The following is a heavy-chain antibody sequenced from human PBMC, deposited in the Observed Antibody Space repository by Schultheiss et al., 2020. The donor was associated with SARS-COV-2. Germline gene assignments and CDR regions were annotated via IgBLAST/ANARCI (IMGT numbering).Heavy chain of an antibody. J-gene: IGHJ4*02. V-gene: IGHV3-7*01. CDR1: GFTFSSYW. CDR3: ARDPTQQPLDY. D-gene: IGHD6-13*01. Sequence: GGSLRLSCAASGFTFSSYWMSWVRQAPGKGLDWLANIKQDGSENYYVDSVKGRFTISRDNAKNSLYLQMNSLRAEDTAVYYCARDPTQQPLDYWGQGTLVTV. CDR2: IKQDGSEN.